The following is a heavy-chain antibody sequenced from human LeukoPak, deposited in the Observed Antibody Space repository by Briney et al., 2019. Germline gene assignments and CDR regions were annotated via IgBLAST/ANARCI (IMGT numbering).Heavy chain of an antibody. D-gene: IGHD1-1*01. CDR1: GFTFSNYW. CDR2: IKEDGSEK. CDR3: ARVPSWKGYMDV. V-gene: IGHV3-7*03. Sequence: GALRLSCEASGFTFSNYWMSWVRQPPGKGLEWVANIKEDGSEKYYVDSVKGRFTISRDNAKNSLYLQMSSLRAEDTAVYYCARVPSWKGYMDVWGKGTTVTVSS. J-gene: IGHJ6*03.